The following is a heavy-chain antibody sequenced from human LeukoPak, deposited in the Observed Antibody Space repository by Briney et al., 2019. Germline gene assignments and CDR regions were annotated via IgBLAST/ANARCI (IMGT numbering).Heavy chain of an antibody. CDR3: AKDPVRVVVTNGMDV. CDR1: GFTFSSYA. D-gene: IGHD3-22*01. Sequence: GGSLRLSCAASGFTFSSYAMSWVRQAPGKGLEWVSAISGSGGSTYYADSVKGRFTISRDNSKNTLYLQMNSLRAEDTAVYYCAKDPVRVVVTNGMDVWGQGTTVTVSS. CDR2: ISGSGGST. V-gene: IGHV3-23*01. J-gene: IGHJ6*02.